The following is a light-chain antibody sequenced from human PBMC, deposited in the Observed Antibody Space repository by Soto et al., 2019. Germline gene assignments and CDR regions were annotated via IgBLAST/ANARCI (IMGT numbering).Light chain of an antibody. Sequence: EIVLTQSPGSLSLSPGERATLSCRASQHFDSSFFAWYQKRPGQAPRLLIYGASKRATGIPDRFSGSGSGTDFPLIISRLEPEDFAVYYCQQYMSSVTFGQGTKVEIK. CDR1: QHFDSSF. CDR3: QQYMSSVT. V-gene: IGKV3-20*01. CDR2: GAS. J-gene: IGKJ1*01.